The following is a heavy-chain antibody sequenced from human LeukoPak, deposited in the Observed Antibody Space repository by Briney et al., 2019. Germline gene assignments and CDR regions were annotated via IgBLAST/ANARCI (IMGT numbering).Heavy chain of an antibody. Sequence: GGSLRHSCAASGVTVSSHHMNWVRRAPGKGLEWVSVIYGVDGTSYADSVKGRFTISRDNSKNTVYLQMNSLRVEDTAVYYCASDLLYWGQGTLVTVSS. CDR1: GVTVSSHH. J-gene: IGHJ4*02. V-gene: IGHV3-53*01. CDR2: IYGVDGT. D-gene: IGHD2-15*01. CDR3: ASDLLY.